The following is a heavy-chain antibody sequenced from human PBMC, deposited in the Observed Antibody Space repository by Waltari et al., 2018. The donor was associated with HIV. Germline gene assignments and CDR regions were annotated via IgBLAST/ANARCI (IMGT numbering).Heavy chain of an antibody. V-gene: IGHV3-48*01. CDR3: ARVGAAYFDY. D-gene: IGHD2-15*01. CDR1: GFTFSSYS. CDR2: ISSSSSTI. J-gene: IGHJ4*01. Sequence: EVQLVESGGGLVQPGGSLRLSCAASGFTFSSYSMHWVRQAPGKGLEWVSYISSSSSTIYYADSVKGRFTISRDNAKNSLYLQMNSLRAEDTAVYYCARVGAAYFDYWGQGTLVTVSS.